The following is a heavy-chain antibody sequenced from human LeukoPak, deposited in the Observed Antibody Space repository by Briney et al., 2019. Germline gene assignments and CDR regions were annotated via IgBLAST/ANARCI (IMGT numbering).Heavy chain of an antibody. Sequence: WGSLRLSCAAPWFTFGNSWVQLVRQAPREGLVVGSLINADGSTPSYADSVKGRFTISRDKHRNTVYLQLKSLTLEDTAVYYCVVVVEPPDSDGFDVWGQGTMITVSS. CDR2: INADGSTP. V-gene: IGHV3-74*01. CDR1: WFTFGNSW. CDR3: VVVVEPPDSDGFDV. D-gene: IGHD1-14*01. J-gene: IGHJ3*01.